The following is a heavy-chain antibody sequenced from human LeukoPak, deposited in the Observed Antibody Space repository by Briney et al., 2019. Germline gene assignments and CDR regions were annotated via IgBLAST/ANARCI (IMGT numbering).Heavy chain of an antibody. V-gene: IGHV1-18*01. Sequence: ASVKVSCKASGYTFTSHGISWVRQAPGQGLEWMGWIRPSTGDTDYALNLQGRVTLTTDTSTSTAYMELRSLRSDDTAVYYWARVRDHLFDYWGQGTLATVSS. CDR1: GYTFTSHG. CDR2: IRPSTGDT. D-gene: IGHD1-14*01. CDR3: ARVRDHLFDY. J-gene: IGHJ4*02.